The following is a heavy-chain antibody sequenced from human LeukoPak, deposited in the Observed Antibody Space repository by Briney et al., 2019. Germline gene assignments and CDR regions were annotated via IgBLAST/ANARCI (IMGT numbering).Heavy chain of an antibody. D-gene: IGHD2-2*01. V-gene: IGHV3-21*01. CDR3: ASRIVVVTAIRYYAMDV. CDR2: ITTSSSYI. J-gene: IGHJ6*02. Sequence: PGGSLRLSCAASGFSFGSYDMNWVRQAPGKGLEWVSSITTSSSYIYYADSVKGRFTVSRDNAKNSLYLQMNSLRAEDTAVYYCASRIVVVTAIRYYAMDVWGQGTTVTVSS. CDR1: GFSFGSYD.